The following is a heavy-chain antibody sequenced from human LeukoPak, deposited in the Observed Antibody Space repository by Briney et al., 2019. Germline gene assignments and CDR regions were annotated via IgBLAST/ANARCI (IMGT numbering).Heavy chain of an antibody. CDR3: AKVGGIVLAVYYHMDV. CDR2: IRFDRSNT. J-gene: IGHJ6*03. Sequence: PVGSLRLSCAASGFTFRNYDMHWVRQAPGKGLEWVAFIRFDRSNTHYGDSVKGRFTISRDNSKNTLYLQMNSLRVEDTAVYYCAKVGGIVLAVYYHMDVWGKGTTVTVS. V-gene: IGHV3-30*02. CDR1: GFTFRNYD. D-gene: IGHD6-19*01.